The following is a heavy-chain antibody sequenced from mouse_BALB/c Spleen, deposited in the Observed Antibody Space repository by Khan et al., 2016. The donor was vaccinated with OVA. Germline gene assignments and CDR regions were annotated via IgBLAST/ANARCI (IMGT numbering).Heavy chain of an antibody. Sequence: QVQLKQSGAELARPGASVKMSCKASGYTFTSYTIHWIKQRPGQGLEWIGYINPSNGYTNYNQKFKDKATLTADKSSTTAYIQLSSLSSEDSAVYFCARENYYGRTCYAMDYWGQGTSVTVSS. V-gene: IGHV1-4*01. CDR1: GYTFTSYT. CDR3: ARENYYGRTCYAMDY. J-gene: IGHJ4*01. D-gene: IGHD1-1*01. CDR2: INPSNGYT.